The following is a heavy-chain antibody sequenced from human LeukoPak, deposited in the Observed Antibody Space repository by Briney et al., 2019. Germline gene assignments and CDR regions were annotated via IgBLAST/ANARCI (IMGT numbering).Heavy chain of an antibody. CDR2: IYYSGST. J-gene: IGHJ4*02. V-gene: IGHV4-39*01. CDR3: ARLALPLTYYYDSSGYYPDY. D-gene: IGHD3-22*01. CDR1: DASVNSGDYH. Sequence: SETLSLTCTVSDASVNSGDYHWTWIRQPPGKGLEWLGSIYYSGSTYYNPSLKSRVTISVDTSKNQFSLKLSSVTAADTAVYYCARLALPLTYYYDSSGYYPDYWGQGALVTVSS.